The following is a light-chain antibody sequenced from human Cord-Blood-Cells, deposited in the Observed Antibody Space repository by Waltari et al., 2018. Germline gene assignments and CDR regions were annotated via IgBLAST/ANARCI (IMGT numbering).Light chain of an antibody. Sequence: SYELTQPSSVSVSPGQTASITSSEDVLAKKYARWFQQKPGQAPVLVIYKDSARTSGIPERFSGSSSGTTVTLTISGAQVEDEADYYCYSVADNNVVFGGGNKLTVL. CDR2: KDS. CDR1: VLAKKY. J-gene: IGLJ2*01. V-gene: IGLV3-27*01. CDR3: YSVADNNVV.